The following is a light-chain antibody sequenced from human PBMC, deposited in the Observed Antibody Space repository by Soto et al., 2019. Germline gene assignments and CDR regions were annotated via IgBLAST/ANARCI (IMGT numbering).Light chain of an antibody. CDR2: DAS. CDR1: QSVSSY. CDR3: QQRSNWPPVA. V-gene: IGKV3-11*01. J-gene: IGKJ2*01. Sequence: EIVLTQSPATLSLSPGERATLSCRASQSVSSYLAWYQQKPGQAPRLLIYDASNRATGIPARFSGSGSGTDFTLTISSLEPEDLAVYYSQQRSNWPPVAFGQGTKLEIK.